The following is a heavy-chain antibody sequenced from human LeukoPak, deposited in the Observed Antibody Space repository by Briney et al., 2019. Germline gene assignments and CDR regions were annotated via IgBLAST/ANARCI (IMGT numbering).Heavy chain of an antibody. CDR2: IYPGDSDT. CDR3: AIQRVLNSGYDHFDY. Sequence: GESLKISCKGSGYSFTSYWIGWVRQMPGKSLEWMGIIYPGDSDTRYSPSFQGQVTISADKSISTAYLQWSSLKAADTAMYYCAIQRVLNSGYDHFDYWGQGTLVTVSS. D-gene: IGHD5-12*01. CDR1: GYSFTSYW. V-gene: IGHV5-51*01. J-gene: IGHJ4*02.